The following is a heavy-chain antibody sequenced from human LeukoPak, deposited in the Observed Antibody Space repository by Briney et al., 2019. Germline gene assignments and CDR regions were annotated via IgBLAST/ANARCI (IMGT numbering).Heavy chain of an antibody. V-gene: IGHV1-24*01. Sequence: ASVKVSCKISGFGLSVLSIHWMRQAPGKGLEWVGGIRPETGEPIYAQKFQGRVTVTEDTVTDTGYMGLRSLTSDDTAVYFCTTDSGRSYFYFNFWGQGTLVTVSS. D-gene: IGHD3-10*01. CDR2: IRPETGEP. CDR3: TTDSGRSYFYFNF. J-gene: IGHJ4*02. CDR1: GFGLSVLS.